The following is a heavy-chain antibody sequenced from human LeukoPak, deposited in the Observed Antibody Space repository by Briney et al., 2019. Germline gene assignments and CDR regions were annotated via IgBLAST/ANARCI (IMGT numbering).Heavy chain of an antibody. CDR1: GGSISSYY. CDR2: IYYSGST. D-gene: IGHD5-24*01. CDR3: ARHVEEFDP. Sequence: PSETLSLTCTVSGGSISSYYWSWIRQPPGKGLEWIGSIYYSGSTYYNPSLKSRVTISVDTSKNQFSLKLSSVTAADTAVYYCARHVEEFDPWGQGTLVTVSS. J-gene: IGHJ5*02. V-gene: IGHV4-39*01.